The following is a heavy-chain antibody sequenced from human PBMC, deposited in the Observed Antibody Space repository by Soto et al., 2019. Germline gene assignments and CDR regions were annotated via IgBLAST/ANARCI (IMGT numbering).Heavy chain of an antibody. Sequence: PGESLKISCKGSGFTFTSYWINWVRQMPGKGLEWMGRVDPKDSYTNYSPSFQGHVTISPDKSASTAYLKWSSLKAPDTAIYYCARHKSGGGSYPFDYWGQGTLVTVSS. V-gene: IGHV5-10-1*01. CDR2: VDPKDSYT. D-gene: IGHD2-21*01. J-gene: IGHJ4*02. CDR1: GFTFTSYW. CDR3: ARHKSGGGSYPFDY.